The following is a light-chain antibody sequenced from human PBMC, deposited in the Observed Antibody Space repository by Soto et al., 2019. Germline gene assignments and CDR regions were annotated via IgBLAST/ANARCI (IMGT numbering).Light chain of an antibody. CDR1: QGISSY. V-gene: IGKV1-9*01. J-gene: IGKJ1*01. CDR3: QQLNSYPPWT. CDR2: AAS. Sequence: IQLTQSPSSLSASVGDRVTITCRASQGISSYLAWYQQKPGKAPKLLIYAASTLQSGVPSRFSGSGSGTDFILTIISLQPEDVATYYCQQLNSYPPWTFGQGTKVEIK.